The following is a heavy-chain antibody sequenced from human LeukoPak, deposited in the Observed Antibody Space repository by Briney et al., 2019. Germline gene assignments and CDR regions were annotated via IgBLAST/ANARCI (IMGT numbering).Heavy chain of an antibody. V-gene: IGHV1-18*01. D-gene: IGHD3-10*01. J-gene: IGHJ4*02. CDR1: GYTFTSYD. CDR3: ARGSITMVRGAPLDY. CDR2: ISAYNGNT. Sequence: ASVKVSCKASGYTFTSYDISWVRQAPGQGLEWMGWISAYNGNTNYAQKLQGRVTMTTDTSTSTAYMELRSLRSDDTAVYYCARGSITMVRGAPLDYWGQGTLVTVSS.